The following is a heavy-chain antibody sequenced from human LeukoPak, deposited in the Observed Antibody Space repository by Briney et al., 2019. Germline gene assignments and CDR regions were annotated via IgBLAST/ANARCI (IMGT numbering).Heavy chain of an antibody. J-gene: IGHJ4*02. CDR2: IYTSGST. CDR3: AREAYSSSYFDY. V-gene: IGHV4-61*02. Sequence: SETLSLTCTVSGGSISSGSYYWSWIRQPAGKGLEWIGRIYTSGSTNYNPSLKSRVTISVDTSKNQFSLKLSSVTAADTAVYYCAREAYSSSYFDYWGQGTLVTVSS. CDR1: GGSISSGSYY. D-gene: IGHD6-6*01.